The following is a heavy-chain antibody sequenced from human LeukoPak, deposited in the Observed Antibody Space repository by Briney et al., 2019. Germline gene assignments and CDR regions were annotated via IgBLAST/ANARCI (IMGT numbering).Heavy chain of an antibody. CDR3: AREGVGSGLQVYDY. D-gene: IGHD3-10*01. V-gene: IGHV4-4*07. J-gene: IGHJ4*02. CDR2: IYTSGST. Sequence: PSETLSLTYTVSGGSISSYYWSWIRQPAGKGLEWIGRIYTSGSTNYNPSLKSRVTMSVDTSKNQFSLKLSSVTAADTAVYYCAREGVGSGLQVYDYWGQGTLVTVSS. CDR1: GGSISSYY.